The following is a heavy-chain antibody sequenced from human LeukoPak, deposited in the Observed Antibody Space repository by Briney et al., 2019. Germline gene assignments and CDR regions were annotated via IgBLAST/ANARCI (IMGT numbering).Heavy chain of an antibody. J-gene: IGHJ6*02. CDR3: ARHYVPTARYYYYYGMDV. CDR1: GGSFSGYY. V-gene: IGHV4-34*01. Sequence: SETLSLTCAVHGGSFSGYYWSWIRQALGKGLEWIGEINHSGSTDYNPSLKSRVTMSVDTTKNQFSLKLSSVTAADTAVYYCARHYVPTARYYYYYGMDVWGQGTTVTVSS. D-gene: IGHD2-2*01. CDR2: INHSGST.